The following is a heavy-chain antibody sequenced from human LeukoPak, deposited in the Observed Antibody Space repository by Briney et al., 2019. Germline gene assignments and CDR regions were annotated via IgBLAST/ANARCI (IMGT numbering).Heavy chain of an antibody. CDR1: GGPITSGGYY. D-gene: IGHD5-24*01. J-gene: IGHJ2*01. Sequence: SQTLSLTCAVSGGPITSGGYYWSWIRQPPGKGLEWIGYIYYSGSTNYNPSLKSRVTISVDTSKNQFSLKLSSVTAADTAVYYCASTQTRDGYNSWYFDLWGRGTLVTVSS. CDR3: ASTQTRDGYNSWYFDL. V-gene: IGHV4-61*08. CDR2: IYYSGST.